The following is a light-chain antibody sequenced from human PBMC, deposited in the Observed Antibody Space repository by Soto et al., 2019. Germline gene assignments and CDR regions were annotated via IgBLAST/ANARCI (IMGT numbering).Light chain of an antibody. CDR3: QQYKSYPLT. CDR1: QSISSL. V-gene: IGKV1-5*03. CDR2: KAS. J-gene: IGKJ5*01. Sequence: DIQMTQSPSTLSASVGDRVTITCRASQSISSLLAWYQQKPGRAPTLLIYKASTLESGVPSTFGGSGSGTEFTLTISSLQPDDSATYYCQQYKSYPLTFGQGTRLEIK.